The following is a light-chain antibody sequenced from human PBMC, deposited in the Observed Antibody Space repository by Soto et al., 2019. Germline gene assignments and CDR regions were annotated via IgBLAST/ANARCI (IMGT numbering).Light chain of an antibody. CDR1: QSGISNY. Sequence: EVVLTQSPDTLSLSPGERATLSCRASQSGISNYLAWYQQKPGQAPRLLISGASTRATGIPDRFSGSQSGTDFTLTINNLEPEDFAVYYCQQYGSSPDTFGQGTKVEIK. CDR2: GAS. J-gene: IGKJ2*01. V-gene: IGKV3-20*01. CDR3: QQYGSSPDT.